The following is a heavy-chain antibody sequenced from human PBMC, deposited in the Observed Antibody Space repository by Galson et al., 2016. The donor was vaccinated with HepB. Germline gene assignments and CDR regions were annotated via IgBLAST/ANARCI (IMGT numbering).Heavy chain of an antibody. CDR3: ARAPRGRNWYYHYQYMDV. J-gene: IGHJ6*03. CDR1: GYTFNSYE. D-gene: IGHD1-1*01. V-gene: IGHV1-8*01. CDR2: MNPSSGNT. Sequence: SVKVSCKASGYTFNSYEINWVRRAPGQGLEWVGWMNPSSGNTRNAQTFEGRVSLTRETSLRTAYMELSSLRSEDTAVYYCARAPRGRNWYYHYQYMDVWGQGTSVTVSS.